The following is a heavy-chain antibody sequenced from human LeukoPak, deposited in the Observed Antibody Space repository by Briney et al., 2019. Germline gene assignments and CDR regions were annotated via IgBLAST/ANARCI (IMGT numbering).Heavy chain of an antibody. V-gene: IGHV3-48*03. D-gene: IGHD2-21*01. CDR1: GFTFSSYE. CDR2: ISSSGSTI. J-gene: IGHJ6*03. CDR3: ARVAPSASYYMDV. Sequence: QPGGSLRLSCAASGFTFSSYEMNWVRQAPGEGLEWVSYISSSGSTIYYADSVKGRFTISRDNAKNSLYLQMNSLRAEDTAVYYCARVAPSASYYMDVWGKGTTVTVSS.